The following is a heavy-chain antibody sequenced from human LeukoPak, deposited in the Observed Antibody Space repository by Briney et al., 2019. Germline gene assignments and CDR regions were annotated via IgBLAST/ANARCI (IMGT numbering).Heavy chain of an antibody. CDR2: ISWNSGSI. CDR1: GFSFDDYA. CDR3: AKDIVQDSSGYFYYFDY. D-gene: IGHD3-22*01. V-gene: IGHV3-9*01. Sequence: PGGSLRLSCAASGFSFDDYAMHWVRQAPGKGLEWVSGISWNSGSIGYADSVQGRFTISRDNAKNSLYPQMNSLRAEDTALYYCAKDIVQDSSGYFYYFDYWGQGTLVTVSS. J-gene: IGHJ4*02.